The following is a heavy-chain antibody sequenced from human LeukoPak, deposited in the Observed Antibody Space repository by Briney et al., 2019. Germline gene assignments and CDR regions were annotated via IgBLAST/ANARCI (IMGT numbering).Heavy chain of an antibody. J-gene: IGHJ5*02. CDR3: ARDGGYSSSWYLSYWFDP. Sequence: ASVKVSCKASGYTFTSYAMHWVRQAPGQRLEWMGWINAGNGNTKYSQEFQGRVTLTRDTSASTAYMELSSLRSEDMAVYYCARDGGYSSSWYLSYWFDPWGQGTLVTVSS. CDR2: INAGNGNT. D-gene: IGHD6-13*01. CDR1: GYTFTSYA. V-gene: IGHV1-3*03.